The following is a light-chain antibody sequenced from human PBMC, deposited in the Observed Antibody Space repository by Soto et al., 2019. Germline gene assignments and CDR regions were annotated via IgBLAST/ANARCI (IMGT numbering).Light chain of an antibody. V-gene: IGLV4-60*02. CDR3: ETWDSNTHTV. J-gene: IGLJ3*02. CDR1: SGHSSYI. CDR2: LEGSGSY. Sequence: QLVLTQSSSASASLGSSVKLTCTLSSGHSSYIIAWHQQQPGKAPRYLMKLEGSGSYNKGSGVPDRFSGSSSGADRYLTISNHSFEGEADYSCETWDSNTHTVFGGGTKLTVL.